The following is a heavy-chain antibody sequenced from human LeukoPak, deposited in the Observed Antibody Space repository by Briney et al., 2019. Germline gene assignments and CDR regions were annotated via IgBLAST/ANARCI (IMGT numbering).Heavy chain of an antibody. CDR2: ISSSSSYI. J-gene: IGHJ3*02. CDR3: ARAGFTDAFDI. CDR1: GFTFSSYS. V-gene: IGHV3-21*01. Sequence: GGSLRLSCAASGFTFSSYSMNWVRQAPGKGLEWVSSISSSSSYIYYADSVKGRFTISRDNAKNSLYLQMNSLRAEDTAVYYCARAGFTDAFDIWGQGTMVTVSS. D-gene: IGHD6-19*01.